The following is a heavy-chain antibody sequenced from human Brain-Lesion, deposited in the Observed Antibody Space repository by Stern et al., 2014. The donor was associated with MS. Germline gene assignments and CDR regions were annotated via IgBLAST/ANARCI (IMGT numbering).Heavy chain of an antibody. CDR1: GFTFSSYA. J-gene: IGHJ6*03. CDR3: AKGGNLGAARARYYHMDV. V-gene: IGHV3-23*04. Sequence: EVQLVQSGGGLVQPGGSLRLSCAASGFTFSSYAMSWVRQAPGKGLEWVSAIRGSGGSTYYADSVKGRFTISRDNSKNTVYLQMNSLRAEDTAVYYCAKGGNLGAARARYYHMDVWGKGTTVTGSS. D-gene: IGHD6-6*01. CDR2: IRGSGGST.